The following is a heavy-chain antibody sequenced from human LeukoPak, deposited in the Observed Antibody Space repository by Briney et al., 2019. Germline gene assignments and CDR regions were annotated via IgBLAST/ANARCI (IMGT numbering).Heavy chain of an antibody. CDR3: ARYCSSTSCSGPYHFDC. CDR2: ISDSGTT. J-gene: IGHJ4*02. D-gene: IGHD2-2*01. Sequence: SETLSLTCSVSGGSIRGHYWSWIRQPPGKGLEWIGYISDSGTTNYNPSPKSRVTISVDTSKNQFSLKLSSVTAADAAVYYCARYCSSTSCSGPYHFDCWGQGTLVTVSS. CDR1: GGSIRGHY. V-gene: IGHV4-59*11.